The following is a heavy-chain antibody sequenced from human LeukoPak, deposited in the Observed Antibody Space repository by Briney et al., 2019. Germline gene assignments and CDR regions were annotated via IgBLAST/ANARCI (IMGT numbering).Heavy chain of an antibody. CDR1: GYTFTGYY. CDR2: INPNSGGT. Sequence: ASVKVSCKASGYTFTGYYMHWVRQAPGQGPEWMGWINPNSGGTNYAQKFQGRVTMTRDTSISTAYMELSRLRSDDTAVYYCARGKYSSSWYGSYFDYWGQGTLVTVSS. D-gene: IGHD6-13*01. CDR3: ARGKYSSSWYGSYFDY. V-gene: IGHV1-2*02. J-gene: IGHJ4*02.